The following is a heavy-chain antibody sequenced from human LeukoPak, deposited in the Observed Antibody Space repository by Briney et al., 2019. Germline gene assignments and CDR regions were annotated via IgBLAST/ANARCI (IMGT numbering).Heavy chain of an antibody. Sequence: GGSLRLSCAASGWTFSDYYMSWIRQAPGKGLEWVSYISSSSSYTNYADSVKGRFTISRDNAKNSLYLQMNSLRAEDTAVYYCARGGDGGDGFDYWGQGTLVTVSS. V-gene: IGHV3-11*06. CDR2: ISSSSSYT. CDR1: GWTFSDYY. D-gene: IGHD2-21*02. J-gene: IGHJ4*02. CDR3: ARGGDGGDGFDY.